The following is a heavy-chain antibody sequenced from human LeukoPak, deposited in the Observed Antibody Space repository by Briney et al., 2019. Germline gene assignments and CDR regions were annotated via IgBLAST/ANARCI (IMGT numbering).Heavy chain of an antibody. J-gene: IGHJ4*02. CDR2: INWNGGST. Sequence: GGSLRLSCAASGFTFDDYGMSWVRQAPGKGLEWVSGINWNGGSTGYADSVKGRFTFSRDNAKKPLSLQMNSLRAEDTALYYCARGGRGGKALGYWGQGTLVTVSS. CDR3: ARGGRGGKALGY. V-gene: IGHV3-20*04. CDR1: GFTFDDYG. D-gene: IGHD3-10*01.